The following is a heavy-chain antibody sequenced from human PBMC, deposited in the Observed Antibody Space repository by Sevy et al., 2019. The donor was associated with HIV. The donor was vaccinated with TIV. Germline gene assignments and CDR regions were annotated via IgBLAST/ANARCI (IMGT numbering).Heavy chain of an antibody. J-gene: IGHJ4*02. CDR1: GFTFSSYV. Sequence: GGSLRLSCAASGFTFSSYVMHWVRQAPGKGLEWVALIWYDGNIKYYADSVKGRFTISRDNSKDTLFLQMNSLTPEDTAVSYCARGGGYCGGDCYSIDYWGQGALVTVSS. CDR3: ARGGGYCGGDCYSIDY. V-gene: IGHV3-33*08. D-gene: IGHD2-21*02. CDR2: IWYDGNIK.